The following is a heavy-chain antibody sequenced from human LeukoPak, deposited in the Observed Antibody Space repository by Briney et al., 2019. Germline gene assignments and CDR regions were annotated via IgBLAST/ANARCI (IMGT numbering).Heavy chain of an antibody. V-gene: IGHV4-59*01. CDR2: IYYSGST. Sequence: SETLSLTCTVSGGSISSYYWSWIRQPPGKGLEWIGYIYYSGSTNYNPSLKSRVTISVDTSKNQFSLKLSSVTAADTAVYYCARDPPPPHKLYYDFWSGYYYYGMDVWGQGTTVTVSS. J-gene: IGHJ6*02. CDR3: ARDPPPPHKLYYDFWSGYYYYGMDV. D-gene: IGHD3-3*01. CDR1: GGSISSYY.